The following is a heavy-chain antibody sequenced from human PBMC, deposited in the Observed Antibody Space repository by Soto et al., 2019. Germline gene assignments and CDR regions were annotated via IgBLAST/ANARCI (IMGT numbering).Heavy chain of an antibody. CDR2: IYYTGST. J-gene: IGHJ5*02. CDR3: ARGEGYYDSSAYPNWFDP. Sequence: SETLSLTCTVSGGSISSGGYFWSWVRQHPGKGLEWIGYIYYTGSTYYNPSLKSRVTISVDTSENQFSLKLSSVTAADTAVYHCARGEGYYDSSAYPNWFDPWGQGTLVTVSS. D-gene: IGHD3-22*01. CDR1: GGSISSGGYF. V-gene: IGHV4-31*03.